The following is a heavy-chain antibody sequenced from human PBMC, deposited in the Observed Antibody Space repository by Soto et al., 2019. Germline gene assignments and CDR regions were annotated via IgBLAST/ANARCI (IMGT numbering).Heavy chain of an antibody. CDR1: GFTFSSYA. CDR2: ISGSGGST. Sequence: PGGSLRLSCAASGFTFSSYAMSWVRQAPGKGLERVSAISGSGGSTYYADSVKGRFTISRDNSKNTLYLQMNSLRAEDTAVYYCAKYRQRGRYWNYTLGPFDYWGQGTLVTVSS. D-gene: IGHD1-7*01. V-gene: IGHV3-23*01. J-gene: IGHJ4*02. CDR3: AKYRQRGRYWNYTLGPFDY.